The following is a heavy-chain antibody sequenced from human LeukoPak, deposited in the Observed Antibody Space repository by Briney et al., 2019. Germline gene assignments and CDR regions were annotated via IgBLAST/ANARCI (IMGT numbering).Heavy chain of an antibody. V-gene: IGHV4-39*01. CDR1: GGSISSYY. J-gene: IGHJ4*02. D-gene: IGHD1-26*01. CDR3: AKSGGYGLIDY. Sequence: SETLSLTCTVSGGSISSYYWGWIRQPPGKGLEWIGSIYSSGSTYYNASLQSRVTISIETSKNQISLRLNSVTAADTAIYYCAKSGGYGLIDYWGQGALVTVSS. CDR2: IYSSGST.